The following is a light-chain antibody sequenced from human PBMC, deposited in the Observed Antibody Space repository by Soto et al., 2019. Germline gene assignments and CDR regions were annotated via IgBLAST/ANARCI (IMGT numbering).Light chain of an antibody. J-gene: IGKJ3*01. CDR1: QGISSY. CDR2: AAS. V-gene: IGKV1-9*01. CDR3: QQLNSHF. Sequence: DIQLTQSPSFLSASVGDRVTITCRASQGISSYLAWYQQKPGKAPKLLIYAASTLQSGVPSRFSGSGSGTEFTLTISSLQPEDFATYYCQQLNSHFFGPGTKVDIK.